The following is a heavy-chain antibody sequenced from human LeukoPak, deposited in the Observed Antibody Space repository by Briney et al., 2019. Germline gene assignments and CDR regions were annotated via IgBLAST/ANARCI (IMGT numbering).Heavy chain of an antibody. CDR3: AEHAQIVLMVYAPLDY. V-gene: IGHV3-23*01. CDR1: GFTFSSYA. D-gene: IGHD2-8*01. CDR2: ISGSGGST. Sequence: GGSLRLSCAASGFTFSSYAMSWVRQAPGKGLEWVSAISGSGGSTYYADSVKGRFTISRDNSKNTLYLQMNSLRAEDTAVYYCAEHAQIVLMVYAPLDYWGQGTLVTVSS. J-gene: IGHJ4*02.